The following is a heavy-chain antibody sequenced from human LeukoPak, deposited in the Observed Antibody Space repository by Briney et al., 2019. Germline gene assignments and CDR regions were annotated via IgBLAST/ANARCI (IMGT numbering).Heavy chain of an antibody. J-gene: IGHJ3*02. V-gene: IGHV1-2*02. CDR3: ARSTRSGSYQDAFDI. CDR1: GYTFTGYY. Sequence: VASVKVSCKASGYTFTGYYMHWVRQAPGQGPEWMGWINPNSGGTNYAQKFQGRVTMTRDTSISTAYMELSRLRSDDTAVYYCARSTRSGSYQDAFDIWGQGTMVTVSS. D-gene: IGHD1-26*01. CDR2: INPNSGGT.